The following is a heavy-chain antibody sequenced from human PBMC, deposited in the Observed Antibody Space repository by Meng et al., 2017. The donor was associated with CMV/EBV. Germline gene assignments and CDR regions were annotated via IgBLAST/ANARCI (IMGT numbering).Heavy chain of an antibody. CDR1: GGSISSGSYY. J-gene: IGHJ5*02. CDR3: AREVVVITPYNWFDP. D-gene: IGHD3-22*01. Sequence: QVRLQGSGPGLVKPSQTLSLTCTVSGGSISSGSYYWSWIRQPAGKGLEWIGRIYTSGSTSYNPSLKSRVTISVDTSKNQFPLKLSSVTAADTAVYYCAREVVVITPYNWFDPWGQGTLVTVSS. CDR2: IYTSGST. V-gene: IGHV4-61*02.